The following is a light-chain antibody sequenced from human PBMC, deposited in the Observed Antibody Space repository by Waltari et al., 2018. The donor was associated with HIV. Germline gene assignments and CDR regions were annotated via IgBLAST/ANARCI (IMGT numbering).Light chain of an antibody. J-gene: IGLJ2*01. Sequence: QSALTQPPSASGSPGQSVTISCTGTSSDVGGYNYVSWYQQHPGKAPKLMIYEVSKRPSGVPERVSGSESGNTASLTVAGLQAEDEADYYCSSYAGSNDFGVFGGGTKLTVL. CDR2: EVS. CDR3: SSYAGSNDFGV. CDR1: SSDVGGYNY. V-gene: IGLV2-8*01.